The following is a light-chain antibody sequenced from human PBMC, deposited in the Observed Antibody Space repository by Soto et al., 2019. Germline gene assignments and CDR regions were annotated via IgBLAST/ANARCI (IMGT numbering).Light chain of an antibody. CDR1: TSDVGGYNY. V-gene: IGLV2-14*01. Sequence: QSVLTQPASVSGSPGQSITISCAGTTSDVGGYNYVSWYQQHPGQAPKLMIFEVSNRPSGVSSRFSGSKSGNTASLTISGLQPEDEGDYYCASYSGTYTFVFGTGTKLTVL. CDR3: ASYSGTYTFV. CDR2: EVS. J-gene: IGLJ1*01.